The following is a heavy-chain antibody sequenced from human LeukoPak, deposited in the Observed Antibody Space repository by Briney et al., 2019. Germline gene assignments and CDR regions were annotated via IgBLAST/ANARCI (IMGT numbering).Heavy chain of an antibody. Sequence: ASVKVSCKASGYTFTGYYMHWVRQAPGQGLEWMGRINPNSGGTNYAQKFQGRVTMTRDTSISTAYMELSRLRSDDTAVYYCAILTYYYDSSGYFTTFDYWGQGRLVTVSS. CDR2: INPNSGGT. CDR3: AILTYYYDSSGYFTTFDY. CDR1: GYTFTGYY. D-gene: IGHD3-22*01. V-gene: IGHV1-2*06. J-gene: IGHJ4*02.